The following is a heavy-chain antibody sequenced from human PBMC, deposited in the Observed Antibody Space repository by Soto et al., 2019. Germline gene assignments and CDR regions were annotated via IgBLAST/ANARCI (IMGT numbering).Heavy chain of an antibody. CDR2: INHSGST. CDR1: GGSFSGYY. J-gene: IGHJ6*02. D-gene: IGHD5-18*01. CDR3: ARGGGYSFGFDYYYGMDV. Sequence: SSETLSLTCDVYGGSFSGYYWSWIRQPPGKGLEWIGEINHSGSTNYNPSLKSRTTISAHTSKNQLSLKVSSVTAADTAVYYCARGGGYSFGFDYYYGMDVWGQGTTVTVSS. V-gene: IGHV4-34*01.